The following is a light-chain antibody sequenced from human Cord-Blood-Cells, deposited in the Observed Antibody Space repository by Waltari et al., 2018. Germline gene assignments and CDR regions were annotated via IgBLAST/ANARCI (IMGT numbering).Light chain of an antibody. CDR2: GKN. J-gene: IGLJ2*01. CDR3: NSRDSSGNHLV. CDR1: SLRSYY. Sequence: LGQTVRITCQGDSLRSYYASWYQQKPGQAPVLVIYGKNNRPSGIPDRFSGSSSGNTASLTITGAQAEDEADYYCNSRDSSGNHLVFGGGTKLTVL. V-gene: IGLV3-19*01.